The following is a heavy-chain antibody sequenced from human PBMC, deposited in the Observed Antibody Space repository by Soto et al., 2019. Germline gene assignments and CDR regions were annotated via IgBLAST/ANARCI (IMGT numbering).Heavy chain of an antibody. V-gene: IGHV1-46*01. D-gene: IGHD1-1*01. J-gene: IGHJ4*02. CDR3: ARDLHGAFTTRAH. Sequence: QVQMVQSGAEVQKPGASVKVSCKASGYTFIDYYIHWVRQAPGQGLEWMGIINPSGYTSTLSQRFQGRITMTRDTSTSTVYMELGSLTSEDTAIYYCARDLHGAFTTRAHWGQGTLVTVSS. CDR2: INPSGYTS. CDR1: GYTFIDYY.